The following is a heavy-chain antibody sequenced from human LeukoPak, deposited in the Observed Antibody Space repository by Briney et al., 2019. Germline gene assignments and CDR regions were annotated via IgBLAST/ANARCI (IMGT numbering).Heavy chain of an antibody. Sequence: GGSLRLSCAASGFTFDDYGMSWVRQAPGKGLEWVSGINWNGGSTGYADSVKGRFTISRDNAKNSLYLQMNSLRAGDTALYYCAGGLLDYDILTGYDYWGQGTLVTVSS. D-gene: IGHD3-9*01. CDR1: GFTFDDYG. J-gene: IGHJ4*02. CDR2: INWNGGST. CDR3: AGGLLDYDILTGYDY. V-gene: IGHV3-20*04.